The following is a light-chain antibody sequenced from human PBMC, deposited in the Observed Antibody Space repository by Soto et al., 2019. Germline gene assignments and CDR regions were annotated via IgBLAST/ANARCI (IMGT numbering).Light chain of an antibody. V-gene: IGKV3-20*01. CDR3: LQYDRSPIT. Sequence: EIVLTQSPGTLSLSPGERATLYCRATQSISSNRFAWFQEKPRQAPSLLIYGVSIRATGIPDRLSGSGSGTSSTLTNSSLEPEDFGIYYCLQYDRSPITFGPRTKVDIK. J-gene: IGKJ3*01. CDR2: GVS. CDR1: QSISSNR.